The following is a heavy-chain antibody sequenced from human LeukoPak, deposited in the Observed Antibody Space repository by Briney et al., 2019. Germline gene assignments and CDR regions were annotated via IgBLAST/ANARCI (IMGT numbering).Heavy chain of an antibody. Sequence: SETLSLTCTVSDDSISDYYRGWIRQPPGKGLEWIGYFHNSGTSTYNPSLKSRVTISADTSKNQFSLKLSSVTAADTAVYYCARVPAISSGLYNWFDPWGQGTLVTVSS. V-gene: IGHV4-59*12. CDR1: DDSISDYY. D-gene: IGHD3-22*01. CDR3: ARVPAISSGLYNWFDP. CDR2: FHNSGTS. J-gene: IGHJ5*02.